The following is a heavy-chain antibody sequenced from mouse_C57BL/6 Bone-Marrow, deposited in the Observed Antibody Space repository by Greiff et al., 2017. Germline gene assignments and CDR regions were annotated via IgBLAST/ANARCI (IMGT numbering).Heavy chain of an antibody. J-gene: IGHJ1*03. D-gene: IGHD1-1*01. V-gene: IGHV1-19*01. Sequence: EVQLQQSGPVLVKPGASVKMSCKASGYTFTDYYMNWVKQSHGKSLEWIGVINPYNGGTSYNQKFKGKATLTVDKSSSTAYMELNSLTSKDSAVYYCARSVYYHGDFDVWGTGTTVTVSS. CDR3: ARSVYYHGDFDV. CDR2: INPYNGGT. CDR1: GYTFTDYY.